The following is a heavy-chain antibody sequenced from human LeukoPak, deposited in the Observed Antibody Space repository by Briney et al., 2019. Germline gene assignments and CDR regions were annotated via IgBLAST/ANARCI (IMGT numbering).Heavy chain of an antibody. Sequence: ASVKVSCKASGYTFTGYYMHWVRQAPGQGLEWMGWINPNSGGTNYAQKFQGRVTMTRDTSISTAYMELSRLRSDDTAVFYCARGADRITIFGVARAPYYYYYYMDVWGKGTTVTVSS. CDR1: GYTFTGYY. CDR3: ARGADRITIFGVARAPYYYYYYMDV. J-gene: IGHJ6*03. V-gene: IGHV1-2*02. D-gene: IGHD3-3*01. CDR2: INPNSGGT.